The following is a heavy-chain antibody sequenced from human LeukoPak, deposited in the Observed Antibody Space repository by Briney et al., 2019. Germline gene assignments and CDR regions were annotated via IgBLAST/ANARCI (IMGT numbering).Heavy chain of an antibody. Sequence: SETLSLTCAVYGGSFSGYYWSWIRQPPGKGLEWIGEINHSGSTNYNPSLKSRVTISVDTSKNQFSLKLSPVTAADTAVYYCARFVAGSYFLDDYWGQGTLVTVSS. D-gene: IGHD3-10*01. CDR2: INHSGST. CDR1: GGSFSGYY. CDR3: ARFVAGSYFLDDY. V-gene: IGHV4-34*01. J-gene: IGHJ4*02.